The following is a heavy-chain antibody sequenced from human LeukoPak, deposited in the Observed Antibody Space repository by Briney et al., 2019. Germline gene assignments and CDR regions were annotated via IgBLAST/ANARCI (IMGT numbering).Heavy chain of an antibody. V-gene: IGHV3-11*05. CDR1: GLSFSDSY. J-gene: IGHJ3*01. CDR3: ARGGERYAFDV. CDR2: MTNGGYIT. Sequence: PGGSLRLSCVASGLSFSDSYMSWIRQAPGKGLEWLAYMTNGGYITKYADSVKGRFTISRDNAKNSLYLQMNSRRVDDTAVYYCARGGERYAFDVWGQGTMVTVSP.